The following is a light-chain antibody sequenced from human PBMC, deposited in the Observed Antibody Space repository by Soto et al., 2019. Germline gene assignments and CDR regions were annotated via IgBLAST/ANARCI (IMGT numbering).Light chain of an antibody. CDR2: KAS. V-gene: IGKV1-5*03. CDR3: KQYSSYSRT. CDR1: QTISGW. J-gene: IGKJ1*01. Sequence: DIQMTQSPSTLSGSVGDRVTITFRASQTISGWLAWYQQKXGKAPKVLIYKASSLASAVPSRFSGSGSGTEVTLTISSLQPDDFPTYYCKQYSSYSRTFGQGTKV.